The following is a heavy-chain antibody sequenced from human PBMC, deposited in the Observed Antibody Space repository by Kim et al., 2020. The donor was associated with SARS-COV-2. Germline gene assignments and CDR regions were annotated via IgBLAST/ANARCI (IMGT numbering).Heavy chain of an antibody. Sequence: SVKVSCKASGGTFSSYAISWVRQAPGQGLEWMGGIIPIFGTANYAQKFQGRVTITADESTSTAYMELSSLRSEDTAVYYCARVGSYYGSGSYYYYYYGMDVWGQGTTVTVSS. V-gene: IGHV1-69*13. CDR3: ARVGSYYGSGSYYYYYYGMDV. D-gene: IGHD3-10*01. CDR2: IIPIFGTA. CDR1: GGTFSSYA. J-gene: IGHJ6*02.